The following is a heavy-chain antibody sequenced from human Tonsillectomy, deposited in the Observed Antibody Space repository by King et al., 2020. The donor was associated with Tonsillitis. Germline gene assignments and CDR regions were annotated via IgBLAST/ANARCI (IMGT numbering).Heavy chain of an antibody. Sequence: VQLVESGGNLGQPGGSLRLSCAASGFTFSNYWMYWVRQAPGKGLVWVSRIQRDGSITTYADSVKGRFTISRDNAENTLYLQMNSLRAEDTAVYFCARGGANGEYDAFDIWGQGTMVTVSS. J-gene: IGHJ3*02. CDR1: GFTFSNYW. CDR2: IQRDGSIT. CDR3: ARGGANGEYDAFDI. V-gene: IGHV3-74*02. D-gene: IGHD2/OR15-2a*01.